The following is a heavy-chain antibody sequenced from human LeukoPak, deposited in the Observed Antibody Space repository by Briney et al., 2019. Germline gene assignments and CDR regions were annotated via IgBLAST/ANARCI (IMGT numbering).Heavy chain of an antibody. V-gene: IGHV3-21*01. CDR1: GGSISSIS. CDR3: ATTAMARDGAY. D-gene: IGHD5-18*01. CDR2: ISSSSSYI. J-gene: IGHJ4*02. Sequence: PSETLSLTCTVSGGSISSISYYWGWIRQPPGKGLEWVSSISSSSSYIYYADSVKGRFTISRDNAKNSLYLQMNSLRAEDTAVYYCATTAMARDGAYWGQGTLVTVSS.